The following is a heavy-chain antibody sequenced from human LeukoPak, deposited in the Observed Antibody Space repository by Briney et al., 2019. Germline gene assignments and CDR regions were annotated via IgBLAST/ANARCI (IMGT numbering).Heavy chain of an antibody. Sequence: GASVKVSCKASGYTFTGYYMHWVRQAPGQGLEWMGWINPNSGGTNYAQKFQGRVTMTRDTSISTAYMELSKLRSDDTAVYYCARVQVTPLSGRDYWGQGTLVTVSS. CDR2: INPNSGGT. V-gene: IGHV1-2*02. D-gene: IGHD2-21*02. CDR1: GYTFTGYY. CDR3: ARVQVTPLSGRDY. J-gene: IGHJ4*02.